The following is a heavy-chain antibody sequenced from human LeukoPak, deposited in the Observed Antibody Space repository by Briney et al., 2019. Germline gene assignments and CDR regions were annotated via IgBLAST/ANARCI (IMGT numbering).Heavy chain of an antibody. D-gene: IGHD1-26*01. Sequence: GGSLRLSCSASGFTFRNFWMTWVRQVPGKGLEWVANINQDVSQRYYVDSLKDQFTISRDNAKSSLYLQMNSLTPEDTGIYYCVRGYRNQWELWAWGQGTLVTVSS. CDR1: GFTFRNFW. CDR3: VRGYRNQWELWA. CDR2: INQDVSQR. V-gene: IGHV3-7*01. J-gene: IGHJ5*02.